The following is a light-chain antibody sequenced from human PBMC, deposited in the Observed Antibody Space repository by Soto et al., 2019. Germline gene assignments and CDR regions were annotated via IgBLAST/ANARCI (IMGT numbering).Light chain of an antibody. V-gene: IGLV2-14*01. CDR1: SSDVGDYNY. J-gene: IGLJ3*02. CDR3: SSYTSSNTGV. Sequence: QSALTQPASVSGSPGQSITISCTGTSSDVGDYNYVSWYQQHPGKAPKLMIYEVSNRPSGVSNRFSGSKSGNTASLTISGLQAEDEADYYCSSYTSSNTGVFGGRTKLTVL. CDR2: EVS.